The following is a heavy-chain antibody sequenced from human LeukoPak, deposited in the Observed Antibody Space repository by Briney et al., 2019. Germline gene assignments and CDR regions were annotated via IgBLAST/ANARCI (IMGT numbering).Heavy chain of an antibody. CDR2: IRYDGSNK. CDR3: AKDSGHCSGGSCYDYYYYYMDV. Sequence: GGTPRLSCAASGFTFSSYGMHWVRQAPGKGLEWVAFIRYDGSNKYYADSVKGRFTISRDNSKNTLYLQMNSLRAEDTAVYYCAKDSGHCSGGSCYDYYYYYMDVWGKGTTVTISS. J-gene: IGHJ6*03. V-gene: IGHV3-30*02. CDR1: GFTFSSYG. D-gene: IGHD2-15*01.